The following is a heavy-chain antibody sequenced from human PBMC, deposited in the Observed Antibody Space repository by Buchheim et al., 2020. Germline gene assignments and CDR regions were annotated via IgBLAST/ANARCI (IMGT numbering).Heavy chain of an antibody. V-gene: IGHV3-30*18. CDR3: AKVIVVVTAIPDY. CDR2: ISYDGSNK. Sequence: QVQLVESGGGVVQPGRSLRLSCAASGFTFSSYGMHWVRQAPGKGLEWVAVISYDGSNKYYADSVKGRFTISRDNSKNTLYLQMNSLRAEDTAVYYCAKVIVVVTAIPDYWGQGTL. J-gene: IGHJ4*02. D-gene: IGHD2-21*02. CDR1: GFTFSSYG.